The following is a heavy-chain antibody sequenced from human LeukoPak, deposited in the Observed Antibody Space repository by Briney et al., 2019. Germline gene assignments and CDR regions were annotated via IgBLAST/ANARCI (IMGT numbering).Heavy chain of an antibody. D-gene: IGHD6-19*01. CDR3: ARAYSSGWYAYYGMDV. J-gene: IGHJ6*02. CDR1: GYTFTSYD. Sequence: ASVKVSCKASGYTFTSYDINWLRQATGQGLEWMGWMNPNSGNTGYAQKFQGRVTMTRNTSISTAYMELSSLRSEDTAVYYCARAYSSGWYAYYGMDVWGQGTTVTVSS. V-gene: IGHV1-8*01. CDR2: MNPNSGNT.